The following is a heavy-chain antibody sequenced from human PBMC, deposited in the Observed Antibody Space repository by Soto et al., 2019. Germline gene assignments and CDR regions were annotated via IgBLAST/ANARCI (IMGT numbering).Heavy chain of an antibody. D-gene: IGHD1-1*01. CDR1: GQSFSGHS. CDR3: ARGSGIVALPGELEDVNYDY. V-gene: IGHV4-34*01. Sequence: QVQLQQWGAGLVKPSETLSLSCAVYGQSFSGHSWAWIRQSPGKGLEWIGEINESGSTYYNPSLKSGVTISADTSKNQFSLKLSSVSAADTAVYFCARGSGIVALPGELEDVNYDYWGQGTLVNVSS. CDR2: INESGST. J-gene: IGHJ4*02.